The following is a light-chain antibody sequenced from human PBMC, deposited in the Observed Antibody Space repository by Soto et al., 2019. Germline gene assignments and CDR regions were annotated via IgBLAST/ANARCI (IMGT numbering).Light chain of an antibody. CDR2: AAS. J-gene: IGKJ2*01. V-gene: IGKV3-20*01. CDR1: QSISSTY. Sequence: SVLTQSPGTLSLSPGEGANLSCRTSQSISSTYLAWYQQRPGQAPRLLIYAASSRATGIPDRFSGSGSGTDFTLTISRLEPEDFAVYYCQQYFGSLYTFGQGTKLEIK. CDR3: QQYFGSLYT.